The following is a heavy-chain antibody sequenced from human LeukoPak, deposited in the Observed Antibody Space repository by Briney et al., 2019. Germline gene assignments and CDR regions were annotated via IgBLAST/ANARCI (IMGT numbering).Heavy chain of an antibody. CDR2: IYHSGST. J-gene: IGHJ4*02. CDR1: GGSISSGGYS. V-gene: IGHV4-30-2*01. CDR3: ARALGNFDY. D-gene: IGHD7-27*01. Sequence: SQTLSLTCAVSGGSISSGGYSWSWIRQPPGKGLEWIGYIYHSGSTYYNPSLKSRVTISVDRSKNQFSLKLSSVTAADTAVYYCARALGNFDYWGQGTLVTVSS.